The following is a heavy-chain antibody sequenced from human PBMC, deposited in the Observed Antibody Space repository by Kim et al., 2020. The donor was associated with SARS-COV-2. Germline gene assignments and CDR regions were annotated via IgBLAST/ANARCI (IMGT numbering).Heavy chain of an antibody. CDR2: INHSGST. D-gene: IGHD6-13*01. CDR3: ASSLAAAGTAIRIGADY. V-gene: IGHV4-34*01. CDR1: GGSFSGYY. J-gene: IGHJ4*02. Sequence: SETLSLTCAVYGGSFSGYYWSWIRQPPGKGLEWIGEINHSGSTNYNPSLKSRVTISVDTSKNQFSLKLSSVTAADTAVYYCASSLAAAGTAIRIGADYWGQGTLVTVSS.